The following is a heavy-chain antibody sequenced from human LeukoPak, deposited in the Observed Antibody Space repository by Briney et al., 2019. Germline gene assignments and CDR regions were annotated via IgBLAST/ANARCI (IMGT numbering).Heavy chain of an antibody. CDR3: AKDLSPYCGGDCYRNEFYFDY. Sequence: ASVKVSCKVSGYTLTELSMHWVRQAPGKGLEWMGGFDPEDGETIYAQKFQGRVTMTEDTSTDTAYMELSSLRSEDTAVYYCAKDLSPYCGGDCYRNEFYFDYWGQGTLVTVSS. CDR1: GYTLTELS. D-gene: IGHD2-21*02. J-gene: IGHJ4*02. CDR2: FDPEDGET. V-gene: IGHV1-24*01.